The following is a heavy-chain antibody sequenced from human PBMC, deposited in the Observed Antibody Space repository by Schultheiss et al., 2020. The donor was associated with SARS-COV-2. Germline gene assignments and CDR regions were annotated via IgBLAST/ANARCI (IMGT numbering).Heavy chain of an antibody. CDR3: ACYSSSWYNY. CDR1: GWSFSGYY. Sequence: SQTLSLTCAVYGWSFSGYYWSWIRQPPGKGLEWIGEINHSGSTNYNPSLKSRVTISVDTSKNQFSLKLSSVTAADTTVYYCACYSSSWYNYWGQGTLVTVSS. V-gene: IGHV4-34*01. J-gene: IGHJ4*02. CDR2: INHSGST. D-gene: IGHD6-13*01.